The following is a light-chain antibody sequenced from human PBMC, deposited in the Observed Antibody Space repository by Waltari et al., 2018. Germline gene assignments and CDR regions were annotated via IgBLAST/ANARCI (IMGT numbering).Light chain of an antibody. CDR2: DVA. J-gene: IGLJ3*02. Sequence: QSALTQPGSMSGAPGQSITISCTGTTSDVGGYDYGSWYQHYPGEAPKLILYDVANRPSGVAKRFSGSKSGSTASLTISGLQAEDEALYYCTSKTTSNTLVFGGGTKVTVL. CDR1: TSDVGGYDY. CDR3: TSKTTSNTLV. V-gene: IGLV2-14*03.